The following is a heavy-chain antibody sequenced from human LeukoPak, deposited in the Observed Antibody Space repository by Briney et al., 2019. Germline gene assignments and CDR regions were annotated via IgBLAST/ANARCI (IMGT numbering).Heavy chain of an antibody. Sequence: SETLSLTCAVYGGSFCGYYWSWIRQPPGKGLEWIGEINHSGSTNYNPSLKSRVTISVDTSKNQFSLKLSSVTAADTAVYYCASGGYYYYYGMDVWGQGTTVTVSS. J-gene: IGHJ6*02. V-gene: IGHV4-34*01. CDR3: ASGGYYYYYGMDV. CDR1: GGSFCGYY. CDR2: INHSGST.